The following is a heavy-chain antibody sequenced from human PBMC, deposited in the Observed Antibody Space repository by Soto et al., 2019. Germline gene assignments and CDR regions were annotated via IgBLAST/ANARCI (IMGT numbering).Heavy chain of an antibody. D-gene: IGHD3-22*01. J-gene: IGHJ4*02. CDR3: STLDDSSCYYLSRLYCFEY. V-gene: IGHV1-24*01. CDR1: GYTLTELS. Sequence: ASVKVSCKVSGYTLTELSMHWVRQAPGKGLEWMGGFDPEDGETIYAQKCQGRVTMTEDTSTDRAYMELSSLRSEDTAVYYCSTLDDSSCYYLSRLYCFEYWGQGTLDTVSS. CDR2: FDPEDGET.